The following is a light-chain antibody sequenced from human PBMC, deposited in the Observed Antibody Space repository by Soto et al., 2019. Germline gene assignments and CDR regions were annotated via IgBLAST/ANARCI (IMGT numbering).Light chain of an antibody. J-gene: IGKJ2*01. CDR2: SGS. Sequence: EIVLTQSPGTLSLSPGERATLSCRTSQSVTSSYLAWYQQKPGQAPRLLIYSGSSRATGIPDRFSGSGSGSGTDFTLTISRLEPEDFAVYYCLQYGSSPMYTFGQGTKLEIK. CDR1: QSVTSSY. V-gene: IGKV3-20*01. CDR3: LQYGSSPMYT.